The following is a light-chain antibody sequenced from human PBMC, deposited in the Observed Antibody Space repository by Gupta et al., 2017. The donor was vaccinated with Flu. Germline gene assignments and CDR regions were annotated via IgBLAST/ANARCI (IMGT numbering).Light chain of an antibody. CDR3: QQDHNYPIT. Sequence: PSILSASVGDRVTITCRASPSINTWLAWYHQKAGKAPTVLIYKASTLKSGVPSRFSGSGSGTEFTLTISGLQPDDFATYYCQQDHNYPITFGQGTKVEIK. J-gene: IGKJ2*01. V-gene: IGKV1-5*03. CDR2: KAS. CDR1: PSINTW.